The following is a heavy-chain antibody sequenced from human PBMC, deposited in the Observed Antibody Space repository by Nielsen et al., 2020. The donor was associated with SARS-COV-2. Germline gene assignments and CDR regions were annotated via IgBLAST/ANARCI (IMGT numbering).Heavy chain of an antibody. D-gene: IGHD2-15*01. Sequence: GSLRLSCAASGFTFTDSYMSWVRQAPGKGLEWISYISSSGAYTNYADSLKGRFTISRDNAKNSIHLQMNSLRAEDTAVYYCAKSGYCNGGICYSTEFFQDWGQGTLVTVSS. V-gene: IGHV3-11*03. CDR2: ISSSGAYT. CDR3: AKSGYCNGGICYSTEFFQD. J-gene: IGHJ1*01. CDR1: GFTFTDSY.